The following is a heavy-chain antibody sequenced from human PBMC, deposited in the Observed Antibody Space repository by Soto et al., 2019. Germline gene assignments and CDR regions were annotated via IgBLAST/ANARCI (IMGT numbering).Heavy chain of an antibody. V-gene: IGHV1-18*01. J-gene: IGHJ4*02. CDR2: ISAYNGNT. CDR3: ARDVAGSYRRLIDY. CDR1: GYTFSSYG. Sequence: GSVEGSCKASGYTFSSYGISWVRQAPGQGLEWMGWISAYNGNTNYAQKLQGRVTMTTDTSTSTAYMELRSLRSDDTAVYYCARDVAGSYRRLIDYWGQGTLVTAPQ. D-gene: IGHD3-16*02.